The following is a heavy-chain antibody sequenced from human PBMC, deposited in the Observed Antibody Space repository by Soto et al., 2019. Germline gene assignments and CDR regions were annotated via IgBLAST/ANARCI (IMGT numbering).Heavy chain of an antibody. D-gene: IGHD3-9*01. V-gene: IGHV1-18*04. CDR2: ISAYNGNT. CDR1: GYTFTSYG. Sequence: GASVKVSCKASGYTFTSYGISWVRQAPGQGLEWMGWISAYNGNTNYAQKLQGRVTMTTDTSTSTACMELRSLRSDDTAVYYCARDRRYYDILTGKTFDYWGQGTLVTVSS. J-gene: IGHJ4*02. CDR3: ARDRRYYDILTGKTFDY.